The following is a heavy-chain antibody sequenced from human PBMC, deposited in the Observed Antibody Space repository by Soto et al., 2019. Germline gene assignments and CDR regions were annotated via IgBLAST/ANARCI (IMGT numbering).Heavy chain of an antibody. CDR1: GGTFSSYA. V-gene: IGHV1-69*01. D-gene: IGHD6-13*01. CDR2: STPIFGTA. CDR3: ARGWKAAAGTPDFCYYGMDV. J-gene: IGHJ6*01. Sequence: QVQLVQSGAEVKKPGSSVKVSCKASGGTFSSYAISWVRQAPGQGLEWMGGSTPIFGTANYAQHFQGRVTITADESTSTAYMELSSLRSEDTAVYSCARGWKAAAGTPDFCYYGMDVWGQGTTVTVSS.